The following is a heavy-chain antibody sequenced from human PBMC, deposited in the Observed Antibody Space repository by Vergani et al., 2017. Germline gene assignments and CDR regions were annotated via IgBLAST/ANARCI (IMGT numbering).Heavy chain of an antibody. V-gene: IGHV1-24*01. CDR3: TRIPFGYYEKSGYYPEYSQQ. CDR1: GSSLTDLS. Sequence: QVHLVQSGAEVKKPGASVKVACKVSGSSLTDLSMHWVRQAPGKGLEWMGGYNPEDFQRIYALKFQGRVTVTDDTSTDTAYVTLSGLTSDDTAVYYCTRIPFGYYEKSGYYPEYSQQWGQGTLVTVSA. CDR2: YNPEDFQR. D-gene: IGHD3-22*01. J-gene: IGHJ1*01.